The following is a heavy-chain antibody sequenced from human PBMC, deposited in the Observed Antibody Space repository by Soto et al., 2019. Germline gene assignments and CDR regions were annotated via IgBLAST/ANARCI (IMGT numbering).Heavy chain of an antibody. J-gene: IGHJ4*02. CDR2: ISGSGTTI. D-gene: IGHD1-1*01. V-gene: IGHV3-48*03. CDR1: AFTFSSSE. CDR3: AREVAWRYDD. Sequence: PGGSLRLSCAASAFTFSSSEMNWVRQAPGRGLEWVSYISGSGTTIYYAASVKGRFTISRDNAKNSLYLQMNSLRAEDTAVYYCAREVAWRYDDWGQGTLVTVSS.